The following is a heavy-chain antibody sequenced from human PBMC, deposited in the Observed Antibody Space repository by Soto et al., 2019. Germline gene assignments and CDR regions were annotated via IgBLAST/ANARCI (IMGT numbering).Heavy chain of an antibody. CDR1: GGFVNSVNNY. V-gene: IGHV4-30-4*01. CDR2: LFYTGST. CDR3: ARVPFSSFGVADPPVGWFDS. D-gene: IGHD3-3*01. Sequence: QVHLQESGPGLVKPSQTLSLTCTVSGGFVNSVNNYWSWIRQPPGKGLEWLGYLFYTGSTYYNPSLRSRITIAKDTSKNRFTLKLTSVTAADTAVYYCARVPFSSFGVADPPVGWFDSWGQGTLVTVSS. J-gene: IGHJ5*01.